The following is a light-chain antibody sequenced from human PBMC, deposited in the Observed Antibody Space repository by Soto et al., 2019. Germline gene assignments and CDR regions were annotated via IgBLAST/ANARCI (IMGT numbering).Light chain of an antibody. CDR1: SSNIGSNT. CDR3: APWDDSLNGPV. Sequence: QSVLTQPPSASGTPGQRVTISCSGGSSNIGSNTVNWYQQLPGTAPKLLIYTNNQRPSGVPDRFSGSKSGTSASLAISGLQSEDEADYYCAPWDDSLNGPVFGGGTQLTVL. V-gene: IGLV1-44*01. J-gene: IGLJ3*02. CDR2: TNN.